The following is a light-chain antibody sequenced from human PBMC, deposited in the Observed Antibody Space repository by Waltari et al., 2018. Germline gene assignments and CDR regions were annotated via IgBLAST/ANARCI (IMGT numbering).Light chain of an antibody. CDR2: KAS. CDR1: QSISSW. J-gene: IGKJ2*01. Sequence: DIQMTQSPSTLSASVGERVNITCRASQSISSWLAWYQQKPGKAPKLLIYKASSLESGVPSRFSGSGSGTEFTLTISSLQPDDFATYYCQQYNNYPYTFGQGTKLEIK. CDR3: QQYNNYPYT. V-gene: IGKV1-5*03.